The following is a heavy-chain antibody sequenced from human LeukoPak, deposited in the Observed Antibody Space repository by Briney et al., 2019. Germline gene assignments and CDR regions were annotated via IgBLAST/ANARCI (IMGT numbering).Heavy chain of an antibody. V-gene: IGHV1-46*01. J-gene: IGHJ4*02. CDR3: ARDQEGFDY. Sequence: ASVKVSCKASGYTFTNNYLHWVRQAPGQGLEWMGMIYPRDGSTSYAQNFQGRVTVTRDTSTTTVHMELRGLRSEDTAVYYCARDQEGFDYWGQGTVVTVSP. CDR1: GYTFTNNY. CDR2: IYPRDGST.